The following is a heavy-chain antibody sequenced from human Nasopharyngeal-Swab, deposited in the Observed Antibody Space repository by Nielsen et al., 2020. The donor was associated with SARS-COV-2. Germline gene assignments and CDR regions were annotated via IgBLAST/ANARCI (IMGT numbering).Heavy chain of an antibody. Sequence: GESLKISCAASGFTFSSYEMNWVRQAPGKGLEWVSYISSSGTTIYYGDSVKGRFTISRDNAKNSLYLQMNSLRAEDTAVYYCRPAVPIGYGMDVWGQGTTVTVSS. CDR3: RPAVPIGYGMDV. V-gene: IGHV3-48*03. CDR2: ISSSGTTI. J-gene: IGHJ6*02. CDR1: GFTFSSYE. D-gene: IGHD2-2*01.